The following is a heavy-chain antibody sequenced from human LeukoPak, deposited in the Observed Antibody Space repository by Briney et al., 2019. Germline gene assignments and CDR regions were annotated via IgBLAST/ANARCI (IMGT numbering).Heavy chain of an antibody. Sequence: GGSLRLSCAASGFTFSSYSMNWVRQAPGKGLEWASSISSISSYIYYADSVKGRFTIPRHTAKNSLYLQMNSLRAEDTAVYYCARIQDEVVGATGSSDYWGQGTLVTVSS. CDR2: ISSISSYI. CDR3: ARIQDEVVGATGSSDY. J-gene: IGHJ4*02. CDR1: GFTFSSYS. D-gene: IGHD1-26*01. V-gene: IGHV3-21*01.